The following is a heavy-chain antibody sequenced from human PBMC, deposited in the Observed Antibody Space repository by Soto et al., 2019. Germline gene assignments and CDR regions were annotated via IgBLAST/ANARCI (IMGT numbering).Heavy chain of an antibody. CDR3: AIVAVQYFDWLSGGIDS. J-gene: IGHJ4*02. Sequence: QVQLVESGGGVVQPGRSLRLSCAASGFPFSTYAMHWVRQAPGKGLEWVAVVSYDGPQKYHGDSVKGRFSISRDNSKNTLYLQMNGLRVEDSAIYYCAIVAVQYFDWLSGGIDSWGQGTLVTVSS. D-gene: IGHD3-9*01. CDR1: GFPFSTYA. V-gene: IGHV3-30*03. CDR2: VSYDGPQK.